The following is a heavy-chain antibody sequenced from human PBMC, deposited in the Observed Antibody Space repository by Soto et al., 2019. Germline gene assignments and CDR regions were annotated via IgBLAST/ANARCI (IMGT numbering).Heavy chain of an antibody. Sequence: SETLSLTCAVSGDSISSDKWWSWVRQPPGKGLEWIGEVYHSGNTNYNPSLKSRVTISVDTSKNQFSLKLSSVTAADTAVYYCARGCSYYGSGSYYNNYYYYGMDVWGQGTTVTVS. CDR2: VYHSGNT. CDR1: GDSISSDKW. D-gene: IGHD3-10*01. CDR3: ARGCSYYGSGSYYNNYYYYGMDV. J-gene: IGHJ6*02. V-gene: IGHV4-4*02.